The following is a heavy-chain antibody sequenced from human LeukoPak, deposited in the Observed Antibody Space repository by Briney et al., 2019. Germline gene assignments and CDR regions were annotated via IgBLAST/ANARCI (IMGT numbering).Heavy chain of an antibody. Sequence: SETLSLTCTVSGGSISSYYWSWIRQPPGKGLEWIGYIYYSGYTNYNPSLKSRVTISVDTSKNQFSLKLSSVTAADTAVYYCARESSGYYYAFDYWGQGTLVTVSS. J-gene: IGHJ4*02. D-gene: IGHD3-22*01. CDR1: GGSISSYY. V-gene: IGHV4-59*12. CDR3: ARESSGYYYAFDY. CDR2: IYYSGYT.